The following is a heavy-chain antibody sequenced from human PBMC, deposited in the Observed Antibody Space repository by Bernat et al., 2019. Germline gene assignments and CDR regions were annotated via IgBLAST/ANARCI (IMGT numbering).Heavy chain of an antibody. D-gene: IGHD6-13*01. Sequence: EVQLVESGGGLVQPGRSLRLSCAASGFTFDDYAMHWVRQAPGKGLEWVSGISWNSGSIGYADSVKGRFTISRDNAKNSLYLQMNSLRAEDTALYYCAKDLEAAAGMWYYYYGMDVWGQGTTVTVSS. V-gene: IGHV3-9*01. CDR3: AKDLEAAAGMWYYYYGMDV. CDR1: GFTFDDYA. CDR2: ISWNSGSI. J-gene: IGHJ6*02.